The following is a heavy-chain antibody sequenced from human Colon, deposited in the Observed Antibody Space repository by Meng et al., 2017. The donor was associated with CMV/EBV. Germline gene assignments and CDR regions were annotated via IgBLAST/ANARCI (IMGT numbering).Heavy chain of an antibody. V-gene: IGHV1-69*04. Sequence: SGGTVNTHAINWVRRAPDQGLEWMGRIIPNLQILNYAQKFQGRITINANRTTSTVYMDLTSLRSDDTAVYYCARARDEMAMRTDLVEWGQGTLVTVSS. D-gene: IGHD5-24*01. CDR1: GGTVNTHA. J-gene: IGHJ4*02. CDR2: IIPNLQIL. CDR3: ARARDEMAMRTDLVE.